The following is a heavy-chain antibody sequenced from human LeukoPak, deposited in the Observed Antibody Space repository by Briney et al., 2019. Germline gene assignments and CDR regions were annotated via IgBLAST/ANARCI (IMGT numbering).Heavy chain of an antibody. CDR1: GFTFSSYS. CDR3: ANFGGDSSGYYYPLDY. V-gene: IGHV3-21*01. J-gene: IGHJ4*02. CDR2: ISTSSSYI. D-gene: IGHD3-22*01. Sequence: GGSLRLSCAASGFTFSSYSMNWVRQAPGKGLEWVSFISTSSSYIHNADSVKGRFTISRDNAENSLYLQMNSLRAEDTAVYYCANFGGDSSGYYYPLDYWARGPLVTVSS.